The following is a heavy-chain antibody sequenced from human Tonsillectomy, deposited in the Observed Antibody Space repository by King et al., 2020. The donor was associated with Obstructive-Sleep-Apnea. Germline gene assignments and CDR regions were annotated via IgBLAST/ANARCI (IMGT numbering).Heavy chain of an antibody. CDR2: IFYSGST. CDR3: ARLPGGNYGMDV. V-gene: IGHV4-31*03. D-gene: IGHD3-16*01. J-gene: IGHJ6*02. CDR1: GGSIGGGNYH. Sequence: QLQESGPGLVKPSQTLSLTCTVSGGSIGGGNYHWSWIRQHPGKGLEWIGYIFYSGSTYYNPSLKSRVTISVDPSNNQFSLKLSSVTAADTAVYYCARLPGGNYGMDVWGPGTTVTVS.